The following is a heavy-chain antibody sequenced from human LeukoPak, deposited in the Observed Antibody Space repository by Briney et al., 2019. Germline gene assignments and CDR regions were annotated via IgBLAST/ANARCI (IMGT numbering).Heavy chain of an antibody. Sequence: GGSLRLSCAGSGFTFSNYGMNWVRQAPGKGLEWVSYISFGGSKIYYADSVKGRFTISRDNVKNSLYLQMNSLRDEDTAVYYCARRLGGSGWSNFDYWGQGILVTVSS. CDR3: ARRLGGSGWSNFDY. D-gene: IGHD6-19*01. V-gene: IGHV3-48*02. CDR1: GFTFSNYG. J-gene: IGHJ4*02. CDR2: ISFGGSKI.